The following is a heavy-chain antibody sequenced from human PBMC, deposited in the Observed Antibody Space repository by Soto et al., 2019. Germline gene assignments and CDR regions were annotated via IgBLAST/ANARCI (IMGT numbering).Heavy chain of an antibody. D-gene: IGHD3-10*01. CDR2: MWFDGSIK. Sequence: QVQLLESGGGVVQPGRSLRLSCAASGFIFSTHAMHWVRQAPNKGLEWVAVMWFDGSIKYYADSVKGRFTISRDNSKNRLYLQMDSLSAEDTAVYFCARSWAANPLHYGMDVWGQGTTVTVSS. V-gene: IGHV3-33*01. J-gene: IGHJ6*02. CDR1: GFIFSTHA. CDR3: ARSWAANPLHYGMDV.